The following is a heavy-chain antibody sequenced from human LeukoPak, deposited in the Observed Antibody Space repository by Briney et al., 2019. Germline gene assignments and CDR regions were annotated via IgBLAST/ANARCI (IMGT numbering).Heavy chain of an antibody. CDR1: GFTFRSYA. CDR3: AKNRYGANSDFDY. D-gene: IGHD4-23*01. J-gene: IGHJ4*02. CDR2: ITTSDGIS. Sequence: GGSLRLSCAASGFTFRSYAMGWVRQAPGCGLEWVSTITTSDGISYCADSVKGRFTISRDSSKNTLYLQMNSLRAEDTALYYCAKNRYGANSDFDYWGQGTLVTVSS. V-gene: IGHV3-23*01.